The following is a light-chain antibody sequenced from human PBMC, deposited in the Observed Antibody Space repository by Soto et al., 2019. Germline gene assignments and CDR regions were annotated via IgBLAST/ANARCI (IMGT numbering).Light chain of an antibody. V-gene: IGLV2-14*01. CDR2: DVS. J-gene: IGLJ1*01. CDR1: SSDVGNYNY. CDR3: SSYTSSSTYV. Sequence: QSVLTQPGSLSGSPGQAITISCTGTSSDVGNYNYVSWYQQHPGKAPKLMIHDVSNRPSGVSSRFSGSKSGNTASLTISGLQAEDEADYYCSSYTSSSTYVFGTGTKLTVL.